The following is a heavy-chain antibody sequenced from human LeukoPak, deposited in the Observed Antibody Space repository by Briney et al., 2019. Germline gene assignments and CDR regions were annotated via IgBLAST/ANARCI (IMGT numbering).Heavy chain of an antibody. Sequence: ASVKVSCKASGYTFTSYGISWVRQAPGQGLEWMGWISAYNGNTNYAQKLQGRVTMNTDTSTSTAYMELRSLRSDDTAVYYCARSYCSGGSCYPDHDYWGQGTLVTVSS. V-gene: IGHV1-18*01. D-gene: IGHD2-15*01. CDR1: GYTFTSYG. CDR2: ISAYNGNT. J-gene: IGHJ4*02. CDR3: ARSYCSGGSCYPDHDY.